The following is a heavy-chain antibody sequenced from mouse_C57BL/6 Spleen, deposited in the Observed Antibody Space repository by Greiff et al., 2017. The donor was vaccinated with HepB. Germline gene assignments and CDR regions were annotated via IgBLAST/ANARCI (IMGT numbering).Heavy chain of an antibody. D-gene: IGHD2-1*01. J-gene: IGHJ2*01. CDR1: GFNIKDDY. CDR3: TTGNYRDYFDY. V-gene: IGHV14-4*01. CDR2: IDPENGDT. Sequence: VQLQQSGAELVRPGASVKLSCTTSGFNIKDDYMHWVKQRPEQGLEWIGWIDPENGDTEYASKFQGKATITADTSSNTAYLQLSSLTSEDTAVYYCTTGNYRDYFDYWGQGTTLTVSS.